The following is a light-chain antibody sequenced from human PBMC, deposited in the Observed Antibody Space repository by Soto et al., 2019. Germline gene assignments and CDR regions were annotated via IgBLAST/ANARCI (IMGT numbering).Light chain of an antibody. V-gene: IGKV3-11*01. CDR3: QHRASWPIS. CDR2: ETS. J-gene: IGKJ4*01. Sequence: EIVLTQAPATLSLSPGERATLSCRARQSVGRFVAWYQKKPGQAPRLLIYETSTRATGIPVMFSGSGSGTDFSLTISGLDPEDFALYYCQHRASWPISFGGGTKVEIK. CDR1: QSVGRF.